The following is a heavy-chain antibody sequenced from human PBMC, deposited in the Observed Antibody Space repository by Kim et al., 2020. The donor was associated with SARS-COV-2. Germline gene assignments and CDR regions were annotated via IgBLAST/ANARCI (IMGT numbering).Heavy chain of an antibody. CDR1: GFTFSSYA. V-gene: IGHV3-30*04. CDR2: ISYDGSNK. D-gene: IGHD6-13*01. Sequence: GGSLRLSCAASGFTFSSYAMHWVRQAPGKGLEWVAVISYDGSNKYYAESVKGRFTISRDNSKNTLYLQMNSLRAEDTAVYYCARDPGSSSPEFDYWGQGTLVTVSS. J-gene: IGHJ4*02. CDR3: ARDPGSSSPEFDY.